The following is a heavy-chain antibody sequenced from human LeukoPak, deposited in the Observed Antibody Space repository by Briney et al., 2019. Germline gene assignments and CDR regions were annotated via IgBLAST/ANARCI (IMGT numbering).Heavy chain of an antibody. CDR3: ARDGVVVVAATYDGLDV. Sequence: PGGSLRLSCVASGFTFSSYWMSRVRQAPGKGLEWVANIKEDGSEKNYVGSVKGRFTISRDNAKNSLFLQMNSLRAEDTAVYYCARDGVVVVAATYDGLDVWGQGTTVTVSS. D-gene: IGHD2-15*01. CDR2: IKEDGSEK. J-gene: IGHJ6*02. V-gene: IGHV3-7*01. CDR1: GFTFSSYW.